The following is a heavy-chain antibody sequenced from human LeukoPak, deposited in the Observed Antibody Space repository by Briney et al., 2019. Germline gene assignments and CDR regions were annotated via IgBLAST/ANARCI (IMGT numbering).Heavy chain of an antibody. CDR2: INHSGST. J-gene: IGHJ4*02. V-gene: IGHV4-34*01. CDR1: GGSFCCYY. Sequence: PSETLSLTCAVYGGSFCCYYWSWIRQPPGKGLEWIGEINHSGSTNYNPSLKSRVTISVDTSKNQFSLKLSSVTAADTAVYYCASREGCNSPYDDYWGQGTLVTVSS. D-gene: IGHD5-24*01. CDR3: ASREGCNSPYDDY.